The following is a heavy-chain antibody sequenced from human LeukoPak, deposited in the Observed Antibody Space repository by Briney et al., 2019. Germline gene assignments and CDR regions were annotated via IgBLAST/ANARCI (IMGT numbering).Heavy chain of an antibody. CDR2: IYYSGST. V-gene: IGHV4-59*01. CDR3: ASAEGP. CDR1: GGSFSGYY. J-gene: IGHJ5*02. Sequence: PSETLSLTCAVYGGSFSGYYWSWIRQPPGKGLEWIGYIYYSGSTNYNPSLKSRVTISVDTSKNQFSLKLSSVTAADTAVYYCASAEGPWGQGTLVTVSS.